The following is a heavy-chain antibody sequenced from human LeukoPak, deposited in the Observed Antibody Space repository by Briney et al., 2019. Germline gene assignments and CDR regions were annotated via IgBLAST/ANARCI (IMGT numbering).Heavy chain of an antibody. Sequence: QPGGSLRLSCVASGFTFNSYNMNWVRQAPGKGLEWVSYISSDSSTIFYADSVKGRFTISKDNAKNTVYLQMNSLRAEDTAVYYCVSFYETYWGRGTLVTVSS. D-gene: IGHD2/OR15-2a*01. J-gene: IGHJ4*02. CDR3: VSFYETY. V-gene: IGHV3-48*04. CDR1: GFTFNSYN. CDR2: ISSDSSTI.